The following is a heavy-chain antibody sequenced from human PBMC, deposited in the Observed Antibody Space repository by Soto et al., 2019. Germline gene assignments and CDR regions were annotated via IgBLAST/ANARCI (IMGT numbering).Heavy chain of an antibody. CDR2: IYPGDSDT. V-gene: IGHV5-51*01. CDR1: KYSFTHYW. J-gene: IGHJ6*02. Sequence: PGESLKISCKGSKYSFTHYWIGLVRQMPGKGLEWMGIIYPGDSDTRYSPSFQGQVTISADKSINTAFLQWSSLKASDTAMYYCARSCRVGDYYYYAMEVWGQGTTVTVSS. CDR3: ARSCRVGDYYYYAMEV. D-gene: IGHD4-17*01.